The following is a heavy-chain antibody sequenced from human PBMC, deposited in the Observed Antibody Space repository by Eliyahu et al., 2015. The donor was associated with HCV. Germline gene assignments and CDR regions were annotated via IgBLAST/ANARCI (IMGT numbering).Heavy chain of an antibody. J-gene: IGHJ5*01. Sequence: QVYLVQSGAEVKKPGXSVKVSXEVSGXTVTELSIHWVRQAPGKGLXWMGAFHSESGYRIYAQKFQGRLTFSEDAETDTDYMELRSLESDDTTIYYCATDKPGADYVSGRYPTHTWGQGTLIIVSS. V-gene: IGHV1-24*01. D-gene: IGHD3-16*02. CDR3: ATDKPGADYVSGRYPTHT. CDR2: FHSESGYR. CDR1: GXTVTELS.